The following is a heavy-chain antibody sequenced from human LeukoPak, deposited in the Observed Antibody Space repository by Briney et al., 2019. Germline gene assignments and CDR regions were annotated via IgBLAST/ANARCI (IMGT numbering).Heavy chain of an antibody. V-gene: IGHV3-21*01. CDR2: ISSSSSYI. J-gene: IGHJ4*02. Sequence: GGSLRLSCAASGFTFSSYSMNWVRQAPGKGLEWVSSISSSSSYIYYADSVKGRFTISRDNAKNSLYLQMNSLRAEDTAVYYCARTHSGVSLRFLGWSPYYFDYWGQGTLVTVSS. CDR3: ARTHSGVSLRFLGWSPYYFDY. D-gene: IGHD3-3*01. CDR1: GFTFSSYS.